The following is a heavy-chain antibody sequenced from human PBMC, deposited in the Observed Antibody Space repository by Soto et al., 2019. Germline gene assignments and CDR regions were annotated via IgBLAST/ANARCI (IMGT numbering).Heavy chain of an antibody. Sequence: PGGSLRLSCAASGFTFSSYGMHWVRQAPGKGLEWVAVISYDGSNKYYADSVKGRFTISRDNSKNTLYLQMNSLRAEDTAVYYCARDRYPFDYWGQGTLVTGSS. CDR2: ISYDGSNK. J-gene: IGHJ4*02. V-gene: IGHV3-30*03. CDR1: GFTFSSYG. D-gene: IGHD1-26*01. CDR3: ARDRYPFDY.